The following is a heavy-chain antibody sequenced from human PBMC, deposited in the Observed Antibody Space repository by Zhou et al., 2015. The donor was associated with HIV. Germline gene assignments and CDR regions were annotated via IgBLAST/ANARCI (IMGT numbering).Heavy chain of an antibody. CDR2: INPSGDST. D-gene: IGHD3-16*02. CDR1: GYTFSGYY. V-gene: IGHV1-46*01. Sequence: QVQLVQSGAEVKKPGASVQVSCKASGYTFSGYYMHWVRQAPGQGLEWMGIINPSGDSTSYAQKFQGRVSMTSDTSTSTVYMELSSLRSEDTAVYYCARDLLRLGQLSLNYYYHYVWTSGPRDHGHRLL. CDR3: ARDLLRLGQLSLNYYYHYVWTS. J-gene: IGHJ6*02.